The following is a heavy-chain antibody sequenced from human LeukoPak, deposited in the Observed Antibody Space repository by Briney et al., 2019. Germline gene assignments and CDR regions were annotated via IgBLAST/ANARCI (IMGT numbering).Heavy chain of an antibody. CDR2: ISYDGSNK. J-gene: IGHJ4*02. Sequence: PGGSLRLSCAASGFTFSSYAMHWVRQAPGKGLEWVAVISYDGSNKYYADSVKGRFTISRDNSKNTLYLQMNSLRAEDTAVYYCARGHGSGYQLLWVYYFDYWGQGTLVTVSS. CDR1: GFTFSSYA. CDR3: ARGHGSGYQLLWVYYFDY. D-gene: IGHD2-2*01. V-gene: IGHV3-30*04.